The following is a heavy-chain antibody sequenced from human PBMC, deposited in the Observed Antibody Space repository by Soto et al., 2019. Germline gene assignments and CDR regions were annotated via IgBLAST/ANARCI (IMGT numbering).Heavy chain of an antibody. CDR3: XXXXXXXXXXFDI. CDR1: GYTFTSYG. Sequence: QVQLVQSGAEVKKPGASVKVSCKASGYTFTSYGISWVRQAPGQGLEXMGWISDYNGNTNYAQKLQGRVTMTTDTXXXXXXXXXXXXXXXXXXXXXXXXXXXXXXXXFDIWGQGTMVTVSS. V-gene: IGHV1-18*01. J-gene: IGHJ3*02. CDR2: ISDYNGNT.